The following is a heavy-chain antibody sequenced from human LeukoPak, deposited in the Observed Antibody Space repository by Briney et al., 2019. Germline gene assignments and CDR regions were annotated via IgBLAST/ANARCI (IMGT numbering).Heavy chain of an antibody. CDR1: GYTFTSYG. J-gene: IGHJ5*02. CDR3: ARDQGRFDP. Sequence: ASVKLSCKASGYTFTSYGISWVRQAHGPGLEWMGWIGAYYGNTNYAQKPQGRVTMTTDTSTSTAYMELRSLRSDDTAVYYCARDQGRFDPWGQGTLVTVSS. V-gene: IGHV1-18*01. CDR2: IGAYYGNT.